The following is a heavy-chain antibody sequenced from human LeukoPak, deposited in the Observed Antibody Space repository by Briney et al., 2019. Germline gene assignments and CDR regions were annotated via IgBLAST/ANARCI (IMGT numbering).Heavy chain of an antibody. J-gene: IGHJ3*02. D-gene: IGHD5-18*01. Sequence: SETLSLTCAVYGGSFSGYYWSWIRQPPGKGLEWIGSIYHSGSTYYNPSLESRLTISVASSKNQFSLKLSSVTAADTAVYYCARSLYRYGADASDIWGQGTMVTVSS. CDR2: IYHSGST. V-gene: IGHV4-34*01. CDR1: GGSFSGYY. CDR3: ARSLYRYGADASDI.